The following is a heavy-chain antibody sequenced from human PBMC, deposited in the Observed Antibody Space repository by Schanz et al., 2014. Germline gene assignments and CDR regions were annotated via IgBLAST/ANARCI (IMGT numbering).Heavy chain of an antibody. J-gene: IGHJ5*02. D-gene: IGHD6-19*01. V-gene: IGHV4-61*02. Sequence: QVQLQESGPGLVKPSQTLSLTCIVSGGSISSGTYYWSWLRQPAGKGLEWIGRIYTSGSTNYNPSIKSRVTISLDTSKNQFPLKLSSVTAADTAVYYCARGHHPHGITVAARGFDPWGQGTLVTVSS. CDR3: ARGHHPHGITVAARGFDP. CDR1: GGSISSGTYY. CDR2: IYTSGST.